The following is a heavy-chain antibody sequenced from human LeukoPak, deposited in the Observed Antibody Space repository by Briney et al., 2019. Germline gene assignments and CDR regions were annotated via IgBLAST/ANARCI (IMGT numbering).Heavy chain of an antibody. D-gene: IGHD4-17*01. CDR2: IRWDDNK. J-gene: IGHJ4*02. Sequence: ESGPTLVNPTQTLTLTCTFSGFSLSTSGMCVSWIRQPPGKALEWLALIRWDDNKYYSTSLKTRLTISKDTSKNQVVLTMTNMDPVDAATYYCARMTYGDFVDYFDYWGQGTLVSVSS. V-gene: IGHV2-70*01. CDR3: ARMTYGDFVDYFDY. CDR1: GFSLSTSGMC.